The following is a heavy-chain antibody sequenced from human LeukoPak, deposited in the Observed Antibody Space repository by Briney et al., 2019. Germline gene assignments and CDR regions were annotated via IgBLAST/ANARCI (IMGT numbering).Heavy chain of an antibody. D-gene: IGHD2-21*02. J-gene: IGHJ4*02. Sequence: ASVKVSCKASGGTFSSYAISWVRQAPGQGLEWMGRIIPILGIANYAQKFQGRVTITADKSTSTAYMELSSLRSEDTAVYYCARSDGYSPLDYWGQGTLVTVSS. CDR2: IIPILGIA. CDR3: ARSDGYSPLDY. CDR1: GGTFSSYA. V-gene: IGHV1-69*04.